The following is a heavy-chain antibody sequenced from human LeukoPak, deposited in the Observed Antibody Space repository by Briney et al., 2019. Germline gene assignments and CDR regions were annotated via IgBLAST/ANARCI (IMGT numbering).Heavy chain of an antibody. D-gene: IGHD1-26*01. CDR2: ISYDGSNK. CDR3: AKGEGATWGGDYFDY. V-gene: IGHV3-30*18. Sequence: PGRSLRLSCAASGFTFSSYGMHWVRQAPGKGLEWVAVISYDGSNKYYADSVKGRFTISRDNSKNTLYLQMNSLRAEDTAVYYCAKGEGATWGGDYFDYWGQGTLVTVSS. CDR1: GFTFSSYG. J-gene: IGHJ4*02.